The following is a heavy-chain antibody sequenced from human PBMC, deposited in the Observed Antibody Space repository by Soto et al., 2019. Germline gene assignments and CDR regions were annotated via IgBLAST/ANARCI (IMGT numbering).Heavy chain of an antibody. CDR3: AREEVAGTNWFDP. CDR2: INHSCST. J-gene: IGHJ5*02. V-gene: IGHV4-34*01. Sequence: PSETLSLTCDVYGGSFTAYYWSWIRKPPGKGLEWIGKINHSCSTNYNPSLKSRVTISVDTSKNHFSLNLTSVTAADTAVYYCAREEVAGTNWFDPWGQGALVTVSS. CDR1: GGSFTAYY. D-gene: IGHD6-13*01.